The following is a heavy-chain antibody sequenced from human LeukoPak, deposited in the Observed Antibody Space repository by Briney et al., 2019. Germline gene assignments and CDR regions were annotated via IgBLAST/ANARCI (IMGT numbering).Heavy chain of an antibody. Sequence: GGSLRLSCAASGFTFSSYEMNWVRQAPGKGLEWVSYISSSGSTIYYADSVKGRFTISRDNAKNSLYLQMNSLRAEDTAVYYCARDMAGGYSYGEPDYWGQGTLVTVSS. J-gene: IGHJ4*02. CDR3: ARDMAGGYSYGEPDY. V-gene: IGHV3-48*03. CDR2: ISSSGSTI. D-gene: IGHD5-18*01. CDR1: GFTFSSYE.